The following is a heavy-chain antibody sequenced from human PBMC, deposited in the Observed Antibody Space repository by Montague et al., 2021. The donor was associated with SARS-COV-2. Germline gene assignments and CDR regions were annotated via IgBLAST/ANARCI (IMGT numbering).Heavy chain of an antibody. CDR3: ARRRRREDYFDF. J-gene: IGHJ4*02. V-gene: IGHV4-39*01. Sequence: SETLSLTCTVSGDSISSSYHYWGWLRPPPGQGLEWLGYVYYSGYTYYNPSVKGRVTISIDASKNQFSLKLISLTATGTAIYHCARRRRREDYFDFWGQGTLVTVSS. D-gene: IGHD1-1*01. CDR2: VYYSGYT. CDR1: GDSISSSYHY.